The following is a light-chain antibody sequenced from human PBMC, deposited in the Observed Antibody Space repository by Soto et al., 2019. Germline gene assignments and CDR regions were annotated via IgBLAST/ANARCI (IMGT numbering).Light chain of an antibody. CDR2: EVS. J-gene: IGLJ1*01. CDR1: GSDVGDYNY. CDR3: NSYTGSSYV. V-gene: IGLV2-8*01. Sequence: HSVLTQPPSASGSPGQSVTISCTGTGSDVGDYNYVSWYQQHPGKAPKLMIYEVSKRPSGVPDRFSGSKSGNAASLTVSGLQAEDEANYYCNSYTGSSYVFGTGTKVTVL.